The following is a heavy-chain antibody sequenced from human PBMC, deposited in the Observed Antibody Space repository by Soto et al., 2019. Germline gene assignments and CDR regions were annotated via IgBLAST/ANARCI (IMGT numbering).Heavy chain of an antibody. CDR1: GYTLTELS. J-gene: IGHJ5*01. D-gene: IGHD2-2*01. V-gene: IGHV1-24*01. Sequence: GASVKVSCKVSGYTLTELSMHWVLQAPGKGLEWMGGFDPEDGETIYAQKFQGRVTMTEDTSTDTAYMDLRSLTSDDTAFYFCARDLKYFRVLGNWFDSWGQGTLVTVSS. CDR2: FDPEDGET. CDR3: ARDLKYFRVLGNWFDS.